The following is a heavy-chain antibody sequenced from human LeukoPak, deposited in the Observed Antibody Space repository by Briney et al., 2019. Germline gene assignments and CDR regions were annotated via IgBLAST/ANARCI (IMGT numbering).Heavy chain of an antibody. CDR1: GFTFSSYA. CDR2: ISGSGGST. V-gene: IGHV3-23*01. CDR3: ATDLESFDY. J-gene: IGHJ4*02. Sequence: GASLRLSCAASGFTFSSYAMSWVRQAPGKGLGWVSAISGSGGSTYYADSVKGRFTISRDNAKNSLYLQMNSLRAEDTAVYYCATDLESFDYWGQGTLVTVSS.